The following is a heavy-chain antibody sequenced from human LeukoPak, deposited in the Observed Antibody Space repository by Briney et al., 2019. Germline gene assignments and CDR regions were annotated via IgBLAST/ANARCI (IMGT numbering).Heavy chain of an antibody. J-gene: IGHJ3*02. Sequence: GASVKVSCKASGDTFTGYYMRWVRQAPGQGLEWMGWINPNSGATNYAQKFQGRVTMTRDTSISTAYMELSRLRSDDTAVYYCARESSMRGADAFDIWGQGTMVTVSS. D-gene: IGHD1-26*01. CDR3: ARESSMRGADAFDI. V-gene: IGHV1-2*02. CDR1: GDTFTGYY. CDR2: INPNSGAT.